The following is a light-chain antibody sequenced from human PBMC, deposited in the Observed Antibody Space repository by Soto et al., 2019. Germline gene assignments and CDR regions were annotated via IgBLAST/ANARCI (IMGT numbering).Light chain of an antibody. V-gene: IGKV3-15*01. J-gene: IGKJ1*01. CDR2: GTS. CDR1: QSISRN. Sequence: EIVMTQSPATLSVSPGEGGTLSCRASQSISRNLAWYQQKPGQAPRLLIHGTSTRATGIPARFSGSGSGTEFTLTISSLQSEDFAFYYCQQYDNWPRTFGQGTKVDIK. CDR3: QQYDNWPRT.